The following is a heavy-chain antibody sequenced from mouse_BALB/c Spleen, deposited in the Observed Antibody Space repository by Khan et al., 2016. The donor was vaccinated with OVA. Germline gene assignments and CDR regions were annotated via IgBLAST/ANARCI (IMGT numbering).Heavy chain of an antibody. CDR1: GYSFTGYF. CDR3: KRIYRSDFDY. J-gene: IGHJ2*01. D-gene: IGHD1-1*01. V-gene: IGHV1-20*02. CDR2: INPHIGET. Sequence: EVQLQQSGPELVRPGASVKISCKASGYSFTGYFMNWVMQSHGKSLEWIGRINPHIGETFYNQRFKDKATLTVDESSSKAHIYLRSLASEDSAVYYCKRIYRSDFDYWGQGTTLTVSS.